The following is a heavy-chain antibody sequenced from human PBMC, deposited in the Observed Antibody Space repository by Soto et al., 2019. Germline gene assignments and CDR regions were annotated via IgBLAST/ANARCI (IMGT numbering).Heavy chain of an antibody. CDR2: IYHSGST. J-gene: IGHJ5*02. CDR3: ARDGAGAYGLGWFDP. D-gene: IGHD2-21*01. Sequence: QVQLQESGPGLVKPSQTLSLTCTVSGDSISRGGYYWNWLRQHPRKGLEWIGYIYHSGSTIYNPPLKSRVTISVDTSKNRLSVELSNVTAADPAVYYCARDGAGAYGLGWFDPWGQGILVTVSS. CDR1: GDSISRGGYY. V-gene: IGHV4-31*03.